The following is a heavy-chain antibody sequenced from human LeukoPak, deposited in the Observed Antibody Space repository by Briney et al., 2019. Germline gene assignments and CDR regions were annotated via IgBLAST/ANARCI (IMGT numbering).Heavy chain of an antibody. D-gene: IGHD6-19*01. V-gene: IGHV4-59*08. CDR1: GGSIGNYY. J-gene: IGHJ4*02. Sequence: PSETLSLTCTVSGGSIGNYYWTWIRQPPGKGLEWIGYIYYTGSTYYDPSLKSPVTMSLDTSKNQFSLKLSSVTAADTADYYCARIDIAVAGTIDYWGQGTLVTVSS. CDR3: ARIDIAVAGTIDY. CDR2: IYYTGST.